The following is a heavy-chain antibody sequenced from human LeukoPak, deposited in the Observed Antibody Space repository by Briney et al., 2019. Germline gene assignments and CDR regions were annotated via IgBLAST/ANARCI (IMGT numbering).Heavy chain of an antibody. V-gene: IGHV5-51*01. J-gene: IGHJ4*02. CDR3: ARHYAIGLGTNYFDW. Sequence: GESLKISCKGSGSSFTSYWIGWVRQMPGKGLEWMGIIYPGDSDTRYSPSFQGQVTISADKSISTAYLEWSSLKASDSAIYYCARHYAIGLGTNYFDWWGQGTLVTVSS. D-gene: IGHD1-1*01. CDR1: GSSFTSYW. CDR2: IYPGDSDT.